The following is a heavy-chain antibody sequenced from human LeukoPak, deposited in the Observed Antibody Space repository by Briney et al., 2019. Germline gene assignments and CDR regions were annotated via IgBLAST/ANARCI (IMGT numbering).Heavy chain of an antibody. CDR1: GYTFTDYY. D-gene: IGHD1-26*01. CDR3: ARGGYRGSYYDAFDI. V-gene: IGHV1-2*02. Sequence: ASVKVSCKTSGYTFTDYYVHWVRQAPGQGLEWMGWINPNSGDTNYVRKFQGRVTMTRDTSISTAYMDLSRLRSDDTAVYYCARGGYRGSYYDAFDIWGQGTMVTVSS. J-gene: IGHJ3*02. CDR2: INPNSGDT.